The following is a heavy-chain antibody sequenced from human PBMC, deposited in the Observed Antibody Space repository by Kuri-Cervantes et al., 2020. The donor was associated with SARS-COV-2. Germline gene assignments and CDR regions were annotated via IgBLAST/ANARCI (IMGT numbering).Heavy chain of an antibody. CDR2: IIPILGIA. Sequence: SVKVSCKASGYTFTGYYMHWVRQAPGQGLEWMGRIIPILGIANYAQKFQGRVTITADKSTSTAYMELSSLRSEDTAVYCCARSANYGSGSYYMSYGMDVWGQGTTGTVSS. CDR3: ARSANYGSGSYYMSYGMDV. J-gene: IGHJ6*02. V-gene: IGHV1-69*02. D-gene: IGHD3-10*01. CDR1: GYTFTGYY.